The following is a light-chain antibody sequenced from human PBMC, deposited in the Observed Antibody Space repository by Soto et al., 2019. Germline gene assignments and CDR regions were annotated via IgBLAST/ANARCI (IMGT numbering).Light chain of an antibody. CDR2: GAS. J-gene: IGKJ4*01. Sequence: EIVMTQSPATLSVSPGERATLSCRASQSVSSNLAWYQQKSGQTPRLLIYGASTRATDIPARFSGSGSGTEFTLSISSRQSEDFAVYYCHQYDNWPLTFGGGTKVEIK. CDR1: QSVSSN. V-gene: IGKV3-15*01. CDR3: HQYDNWPLT.